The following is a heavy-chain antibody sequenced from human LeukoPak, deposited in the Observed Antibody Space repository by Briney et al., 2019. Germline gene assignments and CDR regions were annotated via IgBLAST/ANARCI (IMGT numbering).Heavy chain of an antibody. V-gene: IGHV3-43*01. CDR3: AKEIDHRGSSLGD. Sequence: GGSLRLSCAASGFTFDDYTMHWVRQAPGKGLEWVSIISWDGGSTYYADSVKGRFTISRDNSKNSLYLQMNSLRTEDTALYYCAKEIDHRGSSLGDWGQGTLVTVSS. D-gene: IGHD1-26*01. J-gene: IGHJ4*02. CDR2: ISWDGGST. CDR1: GFTFDDYT.